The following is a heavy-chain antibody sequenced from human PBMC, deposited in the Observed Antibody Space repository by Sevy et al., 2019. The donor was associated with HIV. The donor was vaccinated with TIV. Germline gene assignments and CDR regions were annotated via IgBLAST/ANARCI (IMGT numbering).Heavy chain of an antibody. D-gene: IGHD3-10*01. CDR3: AKDVVGGTYYIENYYYGMDV. J-gene: IGHJ6*02. V-gene: IGHV3-30*18. CDR2: LSLQGTNK. CDR1: GTNFGAFA. Sequence: GGSLRLSCAVSGTNFGAFAMHWVRQAPGKGLEWVAGLSLQGTNKYYADSLKGGFNISRDNSKDILYLHMKSLRPEDTAIYYCAKDVVGGTYYIENYYYGMDVWGLGTTVTVSS.